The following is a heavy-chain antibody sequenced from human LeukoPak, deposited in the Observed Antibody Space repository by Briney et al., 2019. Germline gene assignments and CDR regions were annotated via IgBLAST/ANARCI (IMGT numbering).Heavy chain of an antibody. V-gene: IGHV3-30*01. CDR1: GFTFGNHA. D-gene: IGHD2-8*02. CDR3: ARDYLVGCTDTICYPIDY. Sequence: GGSLRLSCAASGFTFGNHAMHWVRQAPGMGLEGVAVISYEASNKYYADSGKGRFTISRDNSKNMLYLQMNSLRAEDTAVYYCARDYLVGCTDTICYPIDYWGQGTLVTVSS. CDR2: ISYEASNK. J-gene: IGHJ4*02.